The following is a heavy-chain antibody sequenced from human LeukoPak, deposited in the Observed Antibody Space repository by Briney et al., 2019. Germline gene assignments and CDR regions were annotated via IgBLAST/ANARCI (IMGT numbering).Heavy chain of an antibody. CDR2: MYYSGRG. CDR1: GDSISSSGHY. J-gene: IGHJ3*02. D-gene: IGHD6-13*01. V-gene: IGHV4-39*07. CDR3: ARAPRGKKQQLVRGAFDI. Sequence: SETLSLTCTVSGDSISSSGHYWGWIRQSPEKGLEWIGSMYYSGRGYYNPSLKSRVTISVDTSKNQFSLKLSSVTAADTAVYYCARAPRGKKQQLVRGAFDIWGQGTMVTVSS.